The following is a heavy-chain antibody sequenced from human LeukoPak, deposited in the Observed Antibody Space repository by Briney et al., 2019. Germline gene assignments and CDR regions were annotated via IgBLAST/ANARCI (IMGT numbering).Heavy chain of an antibody. J-gene: IGHJ4*02. CDR1: GFTFSSYA. CDR2: ISGSGGST. CDR3: ARSGSGYLDY. Sequence: GGSLRLSCAASGFTFSSYAMSWVRQAPGKGLEWVSAISGSGGSTYYADSVKGRFTISRDNAKNSLYLQMNSLRAEDTAVYYCARSGSGYLDYWGQGTLVTVSS. V-gene: IGHV3-23*01. D-gene: IGHD6-19*01.